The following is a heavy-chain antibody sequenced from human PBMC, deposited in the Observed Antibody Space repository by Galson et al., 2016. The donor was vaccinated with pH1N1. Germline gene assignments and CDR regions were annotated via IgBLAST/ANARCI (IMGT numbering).Heavy chain of an antibody. CDR1: GFTFGAHT. Sequence: LRLSCAASGFTFGAHTMNWVRQAPGKGLEWIGYIYYSGSTNYNPSLKSRVTISVDTSKKHFSLKLSSVTAADTAIYYCARTPSYYDSWRGYGYYFDSWGQGTRVTVSS. D-gene: IGHD3-3*01. CDR2: IYYSGST. CDR3: ARTPSYYDSWRGYGYYFDS. J-gene: IGHJ4*02. V-gene: IGHV4-59*11.